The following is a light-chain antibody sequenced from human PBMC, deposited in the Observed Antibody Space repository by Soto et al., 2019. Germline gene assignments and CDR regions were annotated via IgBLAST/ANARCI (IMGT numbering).Light chain of an antibody. V-gene: IGKV1-5*03. J-gene: IGKJ2*01. CDR2: KAS. CDR3: QQYNSYSPYT. Sequence: DIPMTQSPSTLSASVGDRVTITCRASQSISSWLAWCQQKPGKAPKLLIYKASSLESGVPSRFSGSGSGTEFTLTISSLQPDDFATYYCQQYNSYSPYTFGQGTKLEIK. CDR1: QSISSW.